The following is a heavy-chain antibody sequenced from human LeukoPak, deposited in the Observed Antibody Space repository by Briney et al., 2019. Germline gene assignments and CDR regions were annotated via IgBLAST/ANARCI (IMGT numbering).Heavy chain of an antibody. CDR2: INLTGST. CDR3: ARGRGPRGAFDI. J-gene: IGHJ3*02. Sequence: PSETLSLTCAVYGGSFSGYYWSWIRQPPGKGLEWIGEINLTGSTNYNPSLKSRVTISVDTSKNQFSLKLSSVTAADTAVYYCARGRGPRGAFDIWGQGTMVTVSS. CDR1: GGSFSGYY. V-gene: IGHV4-34*01.